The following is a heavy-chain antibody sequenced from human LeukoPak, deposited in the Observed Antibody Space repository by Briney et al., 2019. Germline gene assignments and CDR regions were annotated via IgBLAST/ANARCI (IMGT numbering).Heavy chain of an antibody. CDR1: GYTFTDYY. D-gene: IGHD3-22*01. CDR2: INPNSGGT. V-gene: IGHV1-2*02. CDR3: ATSGAYFRFDY. Sequence: GASVKVSCKASGYTFTDYYIHWVRQAPGQGLEWMAWINPNSGGTNYAQKFQDRVTMTRDTSISTAYMDLSRLRSDDTAVYFCATSGAYFRFDYWGQGTLVTVS. J-gene: IGHJ4*02.